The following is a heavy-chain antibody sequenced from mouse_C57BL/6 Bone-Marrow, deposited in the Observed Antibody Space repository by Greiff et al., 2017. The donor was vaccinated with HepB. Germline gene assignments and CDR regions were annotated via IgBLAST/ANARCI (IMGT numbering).Heavy chain of an antibody. Sequence: EVQVVESGGGLVQPGGSLKLSCAASGFTFSDYYMYWVRQTPEKRLEWVAYISNGGGSTYYPDTVKGRFTISRDNAKNTLYLQMSRLKSEDTAMHYCAREDYGSCWFAYWGQGTLVTVSA. CDR1: GFTFSDYY. CDR2: ISNGGGST. J-gene: IGHJ3*01. D-gene: IGHD2-4*01. CDR3: AREDYGSCWFAY. V-gene: IGHV5-12*01.